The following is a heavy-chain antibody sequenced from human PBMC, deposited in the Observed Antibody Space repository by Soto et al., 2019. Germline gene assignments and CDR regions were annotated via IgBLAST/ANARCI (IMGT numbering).Heavy chain of an antibody. CDR2: IHHSGDT. V-gene: IGHV4-59*01. J-gene: IGHJ3*02. CDR3: ARAHCNNGICYAFDI. CDR1: GGSMGFYS. D-gene: IGHD2-8*01. Sequence: SVLLSLTCAVSGGSMGFYSCSWIRQNPGKGLEWIGYIHHSGDTDYNPSLKSRVTISVDRPQNQLSLKLTSVTTADTAVYYCARAHCNNGICYAFDIWGPGTKVTVS.